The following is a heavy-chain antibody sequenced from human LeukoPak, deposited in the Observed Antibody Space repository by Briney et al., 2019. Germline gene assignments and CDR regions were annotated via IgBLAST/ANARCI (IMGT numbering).Heavy chain of an antibody. V-gene: IGHV3-30*02. CDR1: GFTFSSYG. J-gene: IGHJ4*02. CDR2: IRYDGSNK. CDR3: AKDLVQWDYYGSGSYYNPLDY. Sequence: GGSLRLSCAASGFTFSSYGMHWVRQAPGKGLEWVAFIRYDGSNKYYADSVKGRFTISRDNSKNTLYLQMNSLRAEDTAVYYCAKDLVQWDYYGSGSYYNPLDYWGQGTLVTVSS. D-gene: IGHD3-10*01.